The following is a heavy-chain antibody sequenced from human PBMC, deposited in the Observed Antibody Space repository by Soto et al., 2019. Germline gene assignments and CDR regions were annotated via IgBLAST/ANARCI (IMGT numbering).Heavy chain of an antibody. CDR2: IIPIFGTA. Sequence: SVKVSCKASGGTFSSYAISWVRQAPGQGLEWMGGIIPIFGTANYAQKFQGRVTITADESTSTAYMELSSLRSEDTAVYYCARTIIGYCSGGSCYSYYYYYGMDVWG. CDR1: GGTFSSYA. V-gene: IGHV1-69*13. D-gene: IGHD2-15*01. CDR3: ARTIIGYCSGGSCYSYYYYYGMDV. J-gene: IGHJ6*02.